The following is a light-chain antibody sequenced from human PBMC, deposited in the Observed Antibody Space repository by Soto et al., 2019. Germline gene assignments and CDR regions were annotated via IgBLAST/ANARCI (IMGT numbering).Light chain of an antibody. J-gene: IGKJ1*01. V-gene: IGKV4-1*01. CDR3: QQYYSTPLT. Sequence: DIVMTQSPDSLAVSLGERATINCKSSQSVLYSSNNKNYLAWYQQKPGQPPKLLIYWASTRESGVPDRFSGSGSGTDFTLTISSLQAEDVAVYCCQQYYSTPLTFGQGTKVDIK. CDR2: WAS. CDR1: QSVLYSSNNKNY.